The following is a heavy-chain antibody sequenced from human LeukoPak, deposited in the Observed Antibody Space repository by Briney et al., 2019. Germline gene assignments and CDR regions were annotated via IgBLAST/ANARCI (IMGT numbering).Heavy chain of an antibody. CDR1: GFTFSGSA. Sequence: GGSLRLSCAASGFTFSGSAMHWVRQASGKGLEWVGRIRSKANSYATAYAASVKGRLTISRDDSKNTAYLQMNSLKTEDTAVYYCTIGCSSTSCDGGYYYYYGMDVWGQGTTVTVSS. D-gene: IGHD2-2*01. J-gene: IGHJ6*02. CDR3: TIGCSSTSCDGGYYYYYGMDV. CDR2: IRSKANSYAT. V-gene: IGHV3-73*01.